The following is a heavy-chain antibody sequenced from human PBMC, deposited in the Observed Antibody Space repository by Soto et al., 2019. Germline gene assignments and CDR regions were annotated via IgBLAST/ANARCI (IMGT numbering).Heavy chain of an antibody. CDR1: GYTFTNYG. V-gene: IGHV1-18*01. CDR3: ARLRQLVGYFYYYMDV. J-gene: IGHJ6*03. D-gene: IGHD6-6*01. Sequence: QVQLLQSGAEVKKPGASVTVSCKASGYTFTNYGITWVRQAPGQGLEWMGWISAYNGNTHYTQRLQGRVTMTTDTSPSTAYMELRGLRSDDTAVYYCARLRQLVGYFYYYMDVWGKGTTVTVSS. CDR2: ISAYNGNT.